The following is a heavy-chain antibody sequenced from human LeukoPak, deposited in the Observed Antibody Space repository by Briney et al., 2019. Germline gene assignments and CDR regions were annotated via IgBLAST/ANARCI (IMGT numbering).Heavy chain of an antibody. Sequence: SETLSLTCTVSGGSISSYYWSWIRQPPGKGLEWIGYIYYSGSTNYNPSLKSRVTISVDTSKNQFSLKLSSVTAADTAVYYCARDPKSTVYSSGWYHYYYYGMDVWGQGTTVTVSS. D-gene: IGHD6-19*01. CDR1: GGSISSYY. CDR3: ARDPKSTVYSSGWYHYYYYGMDV. J-gene: IGHJ6*02. CDR2: IYYSGST. V-gene: IGHV4-59*12.